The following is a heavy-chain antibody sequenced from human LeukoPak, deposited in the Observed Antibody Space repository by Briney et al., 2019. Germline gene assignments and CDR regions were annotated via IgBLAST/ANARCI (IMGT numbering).Heavy chain of an antibody. J-gene: IGHJ4*02. V-gene: IGHV1-18*01. CDR3: ARDREYSYGNPIDY. D-gene: IGHD5-18*01. CDR2: ISAYNGNT. Sequence: ASVKVSCKASGYTFTSYGISWVRQAPGQGLEWMGWISAYNGNTNYAQKLQGRVTMTTDTSTSTAYIELRSLRSDDTAVYYCARDREYSYGNPIDYWGQGTLVTVSS. CDR1: GYTFTSYG.